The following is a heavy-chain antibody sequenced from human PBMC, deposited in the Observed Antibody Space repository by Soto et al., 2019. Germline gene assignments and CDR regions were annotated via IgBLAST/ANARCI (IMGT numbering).Heavy chain of an antibody. CDR3: ARESEDLTSNFDY. Sequence: GGSLRLSCAASGFTFTRYSMNWVRQAPGKGLEWVSSISSTTNYIYYGDSMKGRFTISKDNAKNSLYLEMNSLRAEDTAVYYCARESEDLTSNFDYWGQGTLVTVSS. V-gene: IGHV3-21*06. CDR1: GFTFTRYS. J-gene: IGHJ4*02. CDR2: ISSTTNYI.